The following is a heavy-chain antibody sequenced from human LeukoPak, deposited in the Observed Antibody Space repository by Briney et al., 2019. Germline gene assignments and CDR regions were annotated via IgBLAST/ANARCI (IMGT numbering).Heavy chain of an antibody. CDR1: GYTFTSYG. J-gene: IGHJ4*02. CDR2: ISAYNGNT. V-gene: IGHV1-18*01. Sequence: GASVKVSCKASGYTFTSYGISWVRQAPGQGLEWMGWISAYNGNTNYAQKLRGRVTMTTDTSTSTAYMELRSLRSDDTAVYYCARDYYDSSGYYFDYWGQGTLVTVSS. D-gene: IGHD3-22*01. CDR3: ARDYYDSSGYYFDY.